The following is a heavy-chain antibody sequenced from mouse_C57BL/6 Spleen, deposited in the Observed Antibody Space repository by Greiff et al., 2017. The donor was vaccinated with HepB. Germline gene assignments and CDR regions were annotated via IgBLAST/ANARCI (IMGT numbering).Heavy chain of an antibody. D-gene: IGHD1-1*01. CDR3: ARWTTVVED. Sequence: QVQLQQPGAELVMPGASVKLSCKASGYTFTSYWMHWVKQRPGQGLEWIGEIDPSASYTNYNQKFKGKSTLTVDKSSSTAYMQLSNLTSEDSAVYYCARWTTVVEDWGQGTTLTVSS. CDR2: IDPSASYT. CDR1: GYTFTSYW. V-gene: IGHV1-69*01. J-gene: IGHJ2*01.